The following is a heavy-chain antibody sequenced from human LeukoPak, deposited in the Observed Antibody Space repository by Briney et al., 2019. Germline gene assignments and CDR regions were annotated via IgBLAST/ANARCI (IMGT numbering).Heavy chain of an antibody. CDR3: ARVRSLTNWGHWYLAL. Sequence: SETLSLTCSVSGGSITSYYWSWIRQPPGKGLEWIGHIPYTGSTTYNSSLQSRVPISVDTSSNHFSLEMRSVTAADTAVYFCARVRSLTNWGHWYLALWAGGPLVSVSS. V-gene: IGHV4-59*01. J-gene: IGHJ2*01. CDR2: IPYTGST. D-gene: IGHD7-27*01. CDR1: GGSITSYY.